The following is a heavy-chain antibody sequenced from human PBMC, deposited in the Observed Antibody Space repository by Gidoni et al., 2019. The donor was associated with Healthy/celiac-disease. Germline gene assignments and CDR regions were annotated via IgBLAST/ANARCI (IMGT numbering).Heavy chain of an antibody. CDR2: ISSSSSTI. J-gene: IGHJ5*02. V-gene: IGHV3-48*01. Sequence: EVQLVESGGGLVQPGGSLRLSCAASGFTFSSYSMNWVRQAPGKGLEWVSYISSSSSTIYYADSVKGRFTIARDNAKNSLYLQMNSLRAEDTAVYYCARSAVAGTNGENWFDPWGQGTLVTVSS. CDR1: GFTFSSYS. D-gene: IGHD6-19*01. CDR3: ARSAVAGTNGENWFDP.